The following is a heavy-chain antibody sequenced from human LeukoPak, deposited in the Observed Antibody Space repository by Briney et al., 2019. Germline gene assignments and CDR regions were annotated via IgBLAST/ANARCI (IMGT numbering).Heavy chain of an antibody. CDR1: GGTFSIYA. CDR3: ARPTGQKGSSWDY. CDR2: IIPILGIA. J-gene: IGHJ4*02. V-gene: IGHV1-69*04. D-gene: IGHD6-13*01. Sequence: SVTVSFTASGGTFSIYAISWVRQAPGQGREWMGRIIPILGIANYPQKFQGRVTITADQSPSTAYMELSSLRSEDPAVYYCARPTGQKGSSWDYWGQGTLVTVSS.